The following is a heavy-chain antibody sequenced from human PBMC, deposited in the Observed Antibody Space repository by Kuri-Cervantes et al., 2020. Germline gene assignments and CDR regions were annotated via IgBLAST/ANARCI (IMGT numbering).Heavy chain of an antibody. CDR3: ATVGSSGYYYTDWFDP. V-gene: IGHV1-2*02. CDR2: INPNSGGT. J-gene: IGHJ5*02. Sequence: ASVKVSCKASGYTFTGYYMHWVRQAPGQGLEWMGWINPNSGGTNYAQKFQGRVTMTRDTSTDTAYMELSSLRSEDTAVYYCATVGSSGYYYTDWFDPWGQGTLVTVSS. CDR1: GYTFTGYY. D-gene: IGHD3-22*01.